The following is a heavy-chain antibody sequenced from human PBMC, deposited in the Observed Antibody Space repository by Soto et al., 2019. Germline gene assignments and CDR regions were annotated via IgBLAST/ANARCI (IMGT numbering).Heavy chain of an antibody. J-gene: IGHJ6*03. CDR3: AKDFNWETDYYYYYMDV. V-gene: IGHV3-30*18. Sequence: GGSLSLSCAASGFTFSSYGMHWVRQAPGKGLEWVAVISYDGSNKYYADSVKGRFTISRDNSKNTLYLQMNSLRAEDTAVYYCAKDFNWETDYYYYYMDVWGKGTTVTVSS. CDR2: ISYDGSNK. CDR1: GFTFSSYG. D-gene: IGHD1-1*01.